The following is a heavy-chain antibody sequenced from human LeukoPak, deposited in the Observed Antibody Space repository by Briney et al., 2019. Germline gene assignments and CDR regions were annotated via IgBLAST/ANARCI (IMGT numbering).Heavy chain of an antibody. J-gene: IGHJ6*04. CDR1: GFTSCSYC. CDR2: IKQDGREK. V-gene: IGHV3-7*03. CDR3: AREGRITMVRGGYYYYYGRDV. D-gene: IGHD3-10*01. Sequence: AGSLRLSCAASGFTSCSYCMGWVRQAPGKGWEWVANIKQDGREKYYMDSVKGRFTISRANAKNSLYLQMNSRRAEDTAVYYCAREGRITMVRGGYYYYYGRDVWGKEPADSVSS.